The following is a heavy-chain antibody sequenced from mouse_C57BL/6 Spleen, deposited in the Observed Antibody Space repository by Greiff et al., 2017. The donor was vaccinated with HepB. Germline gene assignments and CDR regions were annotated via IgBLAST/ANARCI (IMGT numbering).Heavy chain of an antibody. CDR3: ARPYYGSSLYFDY. J-gene: IGHJ2*01. V-gene: IGHV1-19*01. CDR1: GYTFTDYY. D-gene: IGHD1-1*01. CDR2: INPYNGGT. Sequence: EVQLQQSGPVLVKPGASVKMSCKASGYTFTDYYMNWVKQSHGKSLEWIGVINPYNGGTSYNQKFKGKATLTVDKSSSTAYMELNSLTSEDSAVYYCARPYYGSSLYFDYWGQGTTLTVSS.